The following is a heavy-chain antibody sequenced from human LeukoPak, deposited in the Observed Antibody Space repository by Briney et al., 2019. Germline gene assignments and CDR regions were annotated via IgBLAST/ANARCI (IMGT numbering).Heavy chain of an antibody. V-gene: IGHV3-7*05. Sequence: GGALRLSCAPSRYTFSSYWMTWVRPAPGKGREWVANIKQDGSEKHYVDSVQGRFPISRDNAKNSLYLQMNSLRAEDTAVYYCARDVGYDSSGSYPYYFDYWGLGTLVSVS. CDR3: ARDVGYDSSGSYPYYFDY. J-gene: IGHJ4*02. D-gene: IGHD3-22*01. CDR1: RYTFSSYW. CDR2: IKQDGSEK.